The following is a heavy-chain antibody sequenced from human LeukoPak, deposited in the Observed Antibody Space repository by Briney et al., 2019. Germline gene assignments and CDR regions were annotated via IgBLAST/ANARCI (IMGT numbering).Heavy chain of an antibody. D-gene: IGHD1-1*01. J-gene: IGHJ4*02. CDR2: INHSGST. V-gene: IGHV4-34*01. Sequence: PSETLSLTCAVYGGSFSGYYWSWIRQPPGKGLEWIGEINHSGSTNYNPSLKSRVTISVDTSKNQFSLKLSSVAAADTAVYYCARDRVLWGQGTLVTVSS. CDR1: GGSFSGYY. CDR3: ARDRVL.